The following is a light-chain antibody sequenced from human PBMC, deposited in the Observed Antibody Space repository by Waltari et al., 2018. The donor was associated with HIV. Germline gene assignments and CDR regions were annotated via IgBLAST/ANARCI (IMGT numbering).Light chain of an antibody. CDR3: QQYGKWPPWT. J-gene: IGKJ1*01. Sequence: EIVLTQSPATLSVSPGETVTLSCRASQSVTYNLAWYQQKPGQAPRLLIYGAATRATGIPARFSGSGSWTEFALTISSLQSEDFAVYYCQQYGKWPPWTFGQGTKVEIK. CDR1: QSVTYN. V-gene: IGKV3-15*01. CDR2: GAA.